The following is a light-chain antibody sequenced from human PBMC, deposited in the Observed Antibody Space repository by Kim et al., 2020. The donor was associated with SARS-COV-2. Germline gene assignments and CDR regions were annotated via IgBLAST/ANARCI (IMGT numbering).Light chain of an antibody. CDR1: SSDVGNYNY. Sequence: SALTQPASVSGSPGQSITISCTGTSSDVGNYNYVSWYQHHPGEAPKVMIYDVTKRPSGVSNRFFGSKSGNTASLTISGLQTEDEADYYCCSYASSGTLIFGGGTQLTVL. CDR2: DVT. J-gene: IGLJ2*01. V-gene: IGLV2-14*03. CDR3: CSYASSGTLI.